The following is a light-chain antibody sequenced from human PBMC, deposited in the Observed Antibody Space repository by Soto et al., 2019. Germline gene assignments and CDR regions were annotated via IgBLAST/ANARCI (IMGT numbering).Light chain of an antibody. CDR3: QQYGSSPLFT. CDR1: QSVSSTY. CDR2: GAA. V-gene: IGKV3-20*01. Sequence: EIVLTQSPGTLSSSPGERATLSCRASQSVSSTYLAWYQHKPGQAPRLLIYGAATRAAGVPDRFSGSGSGTDFTLTISRLEPEDFAVYYCQQYGSSPLFTFGPGTKVEIK. J-gene: IGKJ3*01.